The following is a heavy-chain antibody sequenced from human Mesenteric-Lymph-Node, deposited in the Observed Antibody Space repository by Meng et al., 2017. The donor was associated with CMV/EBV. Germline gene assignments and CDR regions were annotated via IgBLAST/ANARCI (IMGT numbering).Heavy chain of an antibody. CDR3: ARGLGGSASYPYEI. D-gene: IGHD3-10*01. V-gene: IGHV1-2*06. J-gene: IGHJ4*02. Sequence: KASGYTFTGYYMHWVRQAPGQGLEWMGRINPNSGGTNYAQKFQGRVTMTRDTSTSTAYMELSSLRSDDTAVYYCARGLGGSASYPYEIWGQGTLVTVSS. CDR1: GYTFTGYY. CDR2: INPNSGGT.